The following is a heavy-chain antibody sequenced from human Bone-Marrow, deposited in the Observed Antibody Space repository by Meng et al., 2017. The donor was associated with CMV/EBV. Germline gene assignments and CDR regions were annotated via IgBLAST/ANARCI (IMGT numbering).Heavy chain of an antibody. Sequence: SGPTLVKPTQTLTLTCTFSGFSLSTSGVGVGWIRQPPGKALEWLALIYWNDDKRYSPSLKSRLTITKDTSKNQVVLTMTNMDPVDTATYYCAHNDRSYYYDSSGYWVYWGQGPLVHVSS. CDR1: GFSLSTSGVG. CDR3: AHNDRSYYYDSSGYWVY. CDR2: IYWNDDK. D-gene: IGHD3-22*01. V-gene: IGHV2-5*01. J-gene: IGHJ4*02.